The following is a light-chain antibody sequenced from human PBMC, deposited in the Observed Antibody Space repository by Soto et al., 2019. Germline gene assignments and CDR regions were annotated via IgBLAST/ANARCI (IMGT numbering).Light chain of an antibody. Sequence: QSVLAQPPSVSGAPGQRVTISCTGSNSNIGADYDVHWYQQFPGAAPKLLIYGNTNRPSGVPDRFSGSKSRISASLAIIGLQAEDEADYFCQSYDSGLSGVVFGGGTKLTVL. CDR1: NSNIGADYD. V-gene: IGLV1-40*01. J-gene: IGLJ2*01. CDR2: GNT. CDR3: QSYDSGLSGVV.